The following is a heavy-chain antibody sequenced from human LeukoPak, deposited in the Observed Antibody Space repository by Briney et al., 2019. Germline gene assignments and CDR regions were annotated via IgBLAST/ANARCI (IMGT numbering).Heavy chain of an antibody. J-gene: IGHJ4*02. CDR3: ARGGWYEDY. CDR2: IHYSGST. Sequence: PSETLSLTCTASTDSMSNHYWSWIRQPPGKGLEWIAYIHYSGSTDYNPSLKSRVTISVDTSKNQFSLKLSFVTAADTAVYYCARGGWYEDYWGQGTLVTVSS. CDR1: TDSMSNHY. V-gene: IGHV4-59*11. D-gene: IGHD6-19*01.